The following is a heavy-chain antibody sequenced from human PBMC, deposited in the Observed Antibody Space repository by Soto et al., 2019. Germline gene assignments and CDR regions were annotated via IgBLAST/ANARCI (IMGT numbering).Heavy chain of an antibody. V-gene: IGHV4-4*07. D-gene: IGHD6-13*01. CDR1: GGSISSYY. CDR2: IHTTDGT. J-gene: IGHJ4*02. Sequence: PSETLSLTCTVSGGSISSYYCSWIRQPAGKGMEWIGRIHTTDGTNYNPSLKSRVTMSIDTSNNQFSLKLSSLTAADTAVYYCARALSSAAGLYFDFWGQGTLVTVSS. CDR3: ARALSSAAGLYFDF.